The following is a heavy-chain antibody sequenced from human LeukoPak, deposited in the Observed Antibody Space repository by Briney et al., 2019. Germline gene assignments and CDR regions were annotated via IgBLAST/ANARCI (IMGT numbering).Heavy chain of an antibody. Sequence: ASVKVSCRASGYTFTGYYMHWVRQAPGQGLEWMGWINPNSGGTNYAQKFQGRVTMTRDTSISTAYMELSRLRSDDTAVYYCARILLWFGEFPIFDYWGQGTLVTVSS. D-gene: IGHD3-10*01. CDR3: ARILLWFGEFPIFDY. CDR2: INPNSGGT. J-gene: IGHJ4*02. V-gene: IGHV1-2*02. CDR1: GYTFTGYY.